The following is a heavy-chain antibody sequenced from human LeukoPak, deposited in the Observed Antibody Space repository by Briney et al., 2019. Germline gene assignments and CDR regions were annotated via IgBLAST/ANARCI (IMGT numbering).Heavy chain of an antibody. CDR2: IDDSGST. V-gene: IGHV4-39*01. CDR3: ARVGARRYGDPTWFDY. J-gene: IGHJ4*02. D-gene: IGHD4-17*01. Sequence: PSETLPLTCTVSGGAISNSSYYWGWIRQPPGKGLEWIGSIDDSGSTFYTPSLKSRVTISVDTSKNQLSLKLSSVTAADTAVYSCARVGARRYGDPTWFDYWGQGTLVTVSS. CDR1: GGAISNSSYY.